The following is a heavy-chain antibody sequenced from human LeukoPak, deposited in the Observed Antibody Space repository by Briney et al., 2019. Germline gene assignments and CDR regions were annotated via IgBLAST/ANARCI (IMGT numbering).Heavy chain of an antibody. CDR3: AKYSSGWYYYFDY. CDR1: GLTFSSYA. V-gene: IGHV3-23*01. Sequence: GGSLRLSRAASGLTFSSYAMSWVRQAPGKGLEWVSSSSGSGGSTYYADSVKGRFTISRDNSKNTLYLQMNSLRAEDTAVYYCAKYSSGWYYYFDYWGQGTLVTVSS. J-gene: IGHJ4*02. D-gene: IGHD6-19*01. CDR2: SSGSGGST.